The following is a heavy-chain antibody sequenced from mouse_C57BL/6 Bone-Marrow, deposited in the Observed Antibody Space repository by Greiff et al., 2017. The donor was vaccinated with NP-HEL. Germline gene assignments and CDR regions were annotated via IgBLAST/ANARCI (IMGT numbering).Heavy chain of an antibody. J-gene: IGHJ2*01. CDR3: TVFDY. CDR2: IDPENGDT. CDR1: GFNIKDDY. Sequence: EVQLQQSGAELVRPGASVKLSCTASGFNIKDDYMHWVKQMAEQRLVWIGWIDPENGDTAFASKFQGKATITADTSSNTAYLQLSSLTSEDTAVYYCTVFDYWGQGTTLSVTS. V-gene: IGHV14-4*01.